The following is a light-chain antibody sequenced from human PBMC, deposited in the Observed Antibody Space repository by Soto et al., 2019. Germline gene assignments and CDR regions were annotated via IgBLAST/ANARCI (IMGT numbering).Light chain of an antibody. CDR2: AAS. CDR1: QTVSNNY. V-gene: IGKV3-20*01. J-gene: IGKJ1*01. CDR3: QQYGTSPPT. Sequence: EILMTQSPATLSVSPGERTTLACRASQTVSNNYLAWYQQKPGQSPSLLIFAASTRATGIPDRFSGSGSGTDFTLTISRLEPEDFAVYYCQQYGTSPPTFGQGTKVDIK.